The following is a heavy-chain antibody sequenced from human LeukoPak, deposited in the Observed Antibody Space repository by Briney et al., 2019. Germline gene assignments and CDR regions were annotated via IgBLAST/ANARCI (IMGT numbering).Heavy chain of an antibody. CDR3: AKAAPSPLVVPAAKRVSDY. J-gene: IGHJ4*02. CDR2: INQDGSEK. CDR1: GFMFRTYW. Sequence: PGGSLRLSCEVSGFMFRTYWMDWVRQAPGRGLEWVANINQDGSEKYYVDSVKGRFTISRDNTKNSLYLQMNSLRAEDTAVYYCAKAAPSPLVVPAAKRVSDYWGQGTLVTVSS. V-gene: IGHV3-7*03. D-gene: IGHD2-2*01.